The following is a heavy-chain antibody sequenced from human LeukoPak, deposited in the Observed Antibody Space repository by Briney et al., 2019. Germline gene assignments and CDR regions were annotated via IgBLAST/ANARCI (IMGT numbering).Heavy chain of an antibody. CDR1: GGTFSSYA. CDR2: IIPIFGTA. J-gene: IGHJ6*03. V-gene: IGHV1-69*13. CDR3: ARAGGWNYVTEYYYMDV. D-gene: IGHD1-7*01. Sequence: SVKVSCKASGGTFSSYAISWVRQAPGQGLEWMGGIIPIFGTANYAQKFQGRVTITSDESTSTAYMELSSLRSEDTAVYYCARAGGWNYVTEYYYMDVWGKGTTVTVSS.